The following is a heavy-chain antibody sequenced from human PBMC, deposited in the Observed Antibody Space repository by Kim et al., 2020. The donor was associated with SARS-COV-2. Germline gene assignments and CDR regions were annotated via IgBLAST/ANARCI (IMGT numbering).Heavy chain of an antibody. CDR2: IIPIFGTA. Sequence: SSVKVSCKASGGTFSSYAISWVRQAPGQGLEWMGGIIPIFGTANYAQKFQGRVTITADESTSTAYMELSSLRSEDTAVYYCAIGYSSGWYELGPTDYWGQGTLVTVSS. J-gene: IGHJ4*02. CDR1: GGTFSSYA. D-gene: IGHD6-19*01. CDR3: AIGYSSGWYELGPTDY. V-gene: IGHV1-69*13.